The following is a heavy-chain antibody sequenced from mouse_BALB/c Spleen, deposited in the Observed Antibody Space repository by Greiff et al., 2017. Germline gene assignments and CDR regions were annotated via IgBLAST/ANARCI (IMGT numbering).Heavy chain of an antibody. CDR1: GYTFTSYW. J-gene: IGHJ2*01. V-gene: IGHV1-7*01. CDR3: ARYFDY. CDR2: INPSTGYT. Sequence: LQESGAELAKPGASVKMSCTASGYTFTSYWMHWVKQRPGQGLEWIGYINPSTGYTEYNQKFKDKATLTADNSSRTAYMQLSSLTAEDSAVYYCARYFDYWGQGTTLTVSS.